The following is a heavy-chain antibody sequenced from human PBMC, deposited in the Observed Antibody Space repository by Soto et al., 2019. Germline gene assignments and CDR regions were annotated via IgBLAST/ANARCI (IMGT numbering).Heavy chain of an antibody. CDR2: INHSGST. CDR1: GGSFIGYY. CDR3: ARDKITGLFDY. Sequence: TSETLSLTCAVYGGSFIGYYWTWILQPPGTGLEWIGEINHSGSTNHNPSLKSRVTISVDTSKNQFSLKLTSVTAADTAVYYCARDKITGLFDYWGQGTLVAVS. J-gene: IGHJ4*02. V-gene: IGHV4-34*01. D-gene: IGHD2-8*02.